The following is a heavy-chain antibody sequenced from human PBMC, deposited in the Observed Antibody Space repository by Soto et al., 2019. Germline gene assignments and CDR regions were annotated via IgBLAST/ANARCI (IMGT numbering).Heavy chain of an antibody. CDR3: ARQVVVVVAATRYHYYYYMAV. CDR2: IYYSGST. V-gene: IGHV4-39*01. CDR1: GGSISSSSYY. Sequence: SETLSLTCTVSGGSISSSSYYWGWIRQPPGKGLEWIGSIYYSGSTYYNPSLKSRVTISVDTSKNQFSLKLSSVTAADTAVYYCARQVVVVVAATRYHYYYYMAVRGKGTTVTVSS. D-gene: IGHD2-15*01. J-gene: IGHJ6*03.